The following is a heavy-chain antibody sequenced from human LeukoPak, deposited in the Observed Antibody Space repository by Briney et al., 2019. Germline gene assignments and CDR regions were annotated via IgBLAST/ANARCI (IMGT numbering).Heavy chain of an antibody. D-gene: IGHD4-17*01. J-gene: IGHJ3*01. CDR1: GFTFSTYA. CDR2: INAGGGET. Sequence: PGGSLRLSCAASGFTFSTYAMTWVRQAAEKGLEWVSIINAGGGETYYADSVKGRFTISRDNSKSTQYLQMNSLRVEDTAVYYCGRDPNGDYFGAFEFWGQETLVTVSA. CDR3: GRDPNGDYFGAFEF. V-gene: IGHV3-23*01.